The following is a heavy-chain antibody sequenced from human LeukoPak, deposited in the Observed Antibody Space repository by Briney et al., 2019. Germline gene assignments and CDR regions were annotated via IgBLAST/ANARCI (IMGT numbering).Heavy chain of an antibody. J-gene: IGHJ5*02. CDR2: IIPILGTA. CDR1: GGTFSSQP. CDR3: TGGGETDSDWFDP. Sequence: ASVKVSCKASGGTFSSQPISWVRQAPGQGLEWMGGIIPILGTADYAQTFQGRVTITADESTTTAYMELSSLRSDDTAVYYCTGGGETDSDWFDPGGQGTLVTVSS. D-gene: IGHD3-10*01. V-gene: IGHV1-69*13.